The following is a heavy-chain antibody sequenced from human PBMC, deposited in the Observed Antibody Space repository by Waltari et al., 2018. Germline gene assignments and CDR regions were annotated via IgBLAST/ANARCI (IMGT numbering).Heavy chain of an antibody. V-gene: IGHV1-69*05. CDR1: GGTFSSYA. J-gene: IGHJ3*02. Sequence: QVQLVQSGAEVKKPVSSVKVSCKASGGTFSSYAISWLRQAPGQGLEWMGGIIPIFGTANYAQKFQGRVTITTDESTSTAYMELSSLRSEDTAVYYCARAEITMVQGVIITAAGYDAFDIWGQGTMVTVSS. D-gene: IGHD3-10*01. CDR3: ARAEITMVQGVIITAAGYDAFDI. CDR2: IIPIFGTA.